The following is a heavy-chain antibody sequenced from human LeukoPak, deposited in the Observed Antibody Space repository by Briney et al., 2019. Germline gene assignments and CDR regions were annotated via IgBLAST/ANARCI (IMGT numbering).Heavy chain of an antibody. V-gene: IGHV5-51*01. D-gene: IGHD2-2*01. J-gene: IGHJ4*02. CDR3: ASSPGQLPRN. CDR1: GYSFTSYW. Sequence: HGASLKISCKGSGYSFTSYWIGWGRQVPGKGLEWMGSIYPGDSDTRYSPSFQGQVTISADKSISTAYLQWSSLKASDTAMYYCASSPGQLPRNWGQGTLVTVSS. CDR2: IYPGDSDT.